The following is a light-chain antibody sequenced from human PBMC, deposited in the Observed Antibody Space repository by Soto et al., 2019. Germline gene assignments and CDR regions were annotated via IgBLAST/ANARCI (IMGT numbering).Light chain of an antibody. V-gene: IGLV2-23*02. J-gene: IGLJ3*02. Sequence: QSVLTQPASVSGSPGQSITISCTGTSSDVGTYNLVSWYQQHPGKVPKLMIYEVNKRPSGVSNRFSGSKSGKTDSLTISGLQAEDEADYYCCSXXXXXXXVFGXGT. CDR3: CSXXXXXXXV. CDR1: SSDVGTYNL. CDR2: EVN.